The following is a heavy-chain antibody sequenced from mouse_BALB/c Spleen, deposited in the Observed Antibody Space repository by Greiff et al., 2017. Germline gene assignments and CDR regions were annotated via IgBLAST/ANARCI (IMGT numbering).Heavy chain of an antibody. J-gene: IGHJ2*01. D-gene: IGHD2-3*01. V-gene: IGHV1S34*01. CDR1: GYSFTGYY. CDR3: ARGDEGYYRAVFDY. Sequence: LVKTGASVKISCKASGYSFTGYYMHWVKQSHGKSLEWIGYISCYNGATSYNQKFKGKATFTVDTSSSTAYMQFNSLTSEDSAVYYCARGDEGYYRAVFDYWGQGTTLTVSS. CDR2: ISCYNGAT.